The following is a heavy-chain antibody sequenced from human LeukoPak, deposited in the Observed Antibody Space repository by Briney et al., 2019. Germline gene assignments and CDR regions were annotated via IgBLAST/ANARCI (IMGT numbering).Heavy chain of an antibody. CDR3: AKRGIAAAGTYFDY. CDR2: ISWNSGSI. Sequence: GRSLRLSCAASGFTFDDYAMHWVRHAPGKGLEWVSGISWNSGSIGYADSVKGRFTISRDNAKNSLYLQMNSLRAEDTALYYCAKRGIAAAGTYFDYWGQGTLVTVSS. CDR1: GFTFDDYA. D-gene: IGHD6-13*01. V-gene: IGHV3-9*01. J-gene: IGHJ4*02.